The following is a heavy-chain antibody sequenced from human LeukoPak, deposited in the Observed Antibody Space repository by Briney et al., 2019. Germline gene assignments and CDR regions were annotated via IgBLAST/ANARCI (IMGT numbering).Heavy chain of an antibody. Sequence: ASVTVSCKTSGYSENFYGITWVRQVAGQGLEWMGWISAQHGQTEYAPNSQDRVTMTTDTYTNTAYMELRSLRSDDTAVYYCAGSLGYCTSNVCYLKYWGQGTLVTVSS. V-gene: IGHV1-18*01. CDR3: AGSLGYCTSNVCYLKY. CDR2: ISAQHGQT. CDR1: GYSENFYG. J-gene: IGHJ4*02. D-gene: IGHD2-8*01.